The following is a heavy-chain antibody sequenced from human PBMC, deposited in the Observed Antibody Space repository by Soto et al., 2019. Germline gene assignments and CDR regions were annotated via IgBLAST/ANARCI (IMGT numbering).Heavy chain of an antibody. CDR3: AREGRDTAMYYYYYGMDV. CDR1: GFTFSSYS. J-gene: IGHJ6*02. D-gene: IGHD5-18*01. CDR2: ISSSSSTI. Sequence: GGSLRLSCAASGFTFSSYSMNWVRQAPGKGLEWVSYISSSSSTIYYADSVKGRFTISRDNAKNSLYLQMNSLRDEDTAVYYCAREGRDTAMYYYYYGMDVWGQGTTVTVSS. V-gene: IGHV3-48*02.